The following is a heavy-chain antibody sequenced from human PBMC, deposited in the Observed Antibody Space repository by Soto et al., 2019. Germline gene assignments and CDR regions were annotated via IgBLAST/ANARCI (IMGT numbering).Heavy chain of an antibody. CDR1: GFTFSSYW. V-gene: IGHV3-74*01. CDR2: INSDGSST. Sequence: GGSLRLSCAASGFTFSSYWMHWVRQAPGKGLVWVSRINSDGSSTSYADSVKGRFTISRDNAKNTLYLQMNSLRAEDTAVYYCARHYYDSSGCYGYYYGMDVWGQGTTVTVSS. J-gene: IGHJ6*02. CDR3: ARHYYDSSGCYGYYYGMDV. D-gene: IGHD3-22*01.